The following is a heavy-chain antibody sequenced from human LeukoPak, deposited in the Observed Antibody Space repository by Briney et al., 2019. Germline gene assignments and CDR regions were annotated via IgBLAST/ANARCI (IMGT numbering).Heavy chain of an antibody. CDR1: GGSISSYY. CDR2: IYYSGST. V-gene: IGHV4-59*08. D-gene: IGHD6-25*01. J-gene: IGHJ2*01. Sequence: SETLSLTCSVSGGSISSYYWSWIRQPPGKGLEWIGYIYYSGSTNYNPSLKSRVTISVDTSKNQFSLKLSSVTAADTAVYYCARQGGGFWYFDLWGRGTLVTVSS. CDR3: ARQGGGFWYFDL.